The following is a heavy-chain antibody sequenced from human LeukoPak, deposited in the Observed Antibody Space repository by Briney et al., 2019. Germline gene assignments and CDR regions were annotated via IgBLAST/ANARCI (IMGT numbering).Heavy chain of an antibody. CDR2: ISSDGSYK. Sequence: GGSLRLSCAASGFTFSNFALYWVRQAPGRGLEWVAVISSDGSYKYYADSVKGRFTISRDNSKNTVYLQMNSLRDEDTAVYYCARAPPDSWIDNWGQGTLVTVSS. V-gene: IGHV3-30*04. J-gene: IGHJ4*02. CDR1: GFTFSNFA. CDR3: ARAPPDSWIDN. D-gene: IGHD6-13*01.